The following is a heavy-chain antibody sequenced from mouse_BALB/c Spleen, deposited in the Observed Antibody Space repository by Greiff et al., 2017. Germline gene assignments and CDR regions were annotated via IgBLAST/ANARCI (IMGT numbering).Heavy chain of an antibody. J-gene: IGHJ4*01. V-gene: IGHV14-3*02. CDR3: AREGYGNFYAMDY. CDR1: GFNIKDTY. CDR2: IDPANGNT. Sequence: VQLQQSGAELVKPGASVKLSCTASGFNIKDTYMHWVKQRPEQGLEWIGRIDPANGNTKYAPKFQGKATITADTSSNTAYLQLSSLTSEDTAVYYCAREGYGNFYAMDYWGQGTSVTVSS. D-gene: IGHD2-10*02.